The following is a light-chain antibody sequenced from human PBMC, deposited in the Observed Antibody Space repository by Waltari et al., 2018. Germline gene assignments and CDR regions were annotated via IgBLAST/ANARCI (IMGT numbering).Light chain of an antibody. J-gene: IGKJ3*01. V-gene: IGKV1-39*01. Sequence: DIQVTQSPASLSAAIGARVTITCRTSQGIAFYLNWYQQKPGQAPKLLIYHASNLQSGVPSRFSGRGSGTDFTLSISSLQPEDFATYYCQHSFTTPPTFGAGTKVD. CDR3: QHSFTTPPT. CDR1: QGIAFY. CDR2: HAS.